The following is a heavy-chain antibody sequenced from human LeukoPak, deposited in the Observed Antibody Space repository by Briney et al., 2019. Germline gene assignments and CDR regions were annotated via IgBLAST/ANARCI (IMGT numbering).Heavy chain of an antibody. J-gene: IGHJ4*02. Sequence: GGSLRLSCVASGFPFSNNPMNWVRQAPGKGLEWVSYISTAITTTYYAESVKGRFTISRDNAKNSLYLQMNSLRVEDTAVYYCARDGGKGYEIDYWGQGTLVTVSS. CDR1: GFPFSNNP. D-gene: IGHD2-2*01. CDR3: ARDGGKGYEIDY. V-gene: IGHV3-48*01. CDR2: ISTAITTT.